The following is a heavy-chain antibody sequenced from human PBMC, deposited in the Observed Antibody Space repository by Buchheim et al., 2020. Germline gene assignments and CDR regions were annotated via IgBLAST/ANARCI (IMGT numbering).Heavy chain of an antibody. D-gene: IGHD6-19*01. CDR1: GFTSINHA. J-gene: IGHJ6*02. Sequence: EVQLLESGGDLVQPGGSLRLSCAGSGFTSINHALNWVRQAPGKGLEWVSSITGGGVTTYSADSVKGRFTISRDNSRSTLYLQMHSLRAEDTATYFCTRSMAVAGYSFYYYGMDVWGPGTT. V-gene: IGHV3-23*01. CDR2: ITGGGVTT. CDR3: TRSMAVAGYSFYYYGMDV.